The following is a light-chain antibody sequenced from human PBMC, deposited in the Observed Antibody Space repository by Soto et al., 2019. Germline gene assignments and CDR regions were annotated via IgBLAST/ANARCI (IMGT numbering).Light chain of an antibody. CDR2: HTS. CDR1: QSISSY. Sequence: DIQMTQSPSSLSASVGDRVSINCRASQSISSYLNWYQQKPGKAPKVLIYHTSSLQSGVPSRFSGSGSGTDFTLIISSLQPEDFATYYCQQSYSTPRTFGQGTKVDIK. CDR3: QQSYSTPRT. V-gene: IGKV1-39*01. J-gene: IGKJ1*01.